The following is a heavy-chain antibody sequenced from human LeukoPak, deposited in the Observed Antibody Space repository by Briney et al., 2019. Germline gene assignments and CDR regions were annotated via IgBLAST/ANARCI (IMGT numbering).Heavy chain of an antibody. J-gene: IGHJ4*02. V-gene: IGHV3-66*01. Sequence: PGGSLRLSCAASGFTVSTNYMTWVRQAPGKGLQWVSLIYPGGTTYCADSVKGRFAISRDNSKNTLFLQMNSLRAEDTAMYYCARVSRMLGTTTLDNWGQGTLVTVSS. CDR1: GFTVSTNY. CDR3: ARVSRMLGTTTLDN. D-gene: IGHD1-26*01. CDR2: IYPGGTT.